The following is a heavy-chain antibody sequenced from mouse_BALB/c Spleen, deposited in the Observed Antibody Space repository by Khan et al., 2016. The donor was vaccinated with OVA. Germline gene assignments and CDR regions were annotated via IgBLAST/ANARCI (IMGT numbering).Heavy chain of an antibody. CDR1: GYTFTSYC. Sequence: QVQLQQPGAELVRPGASVKLSCKASGYTFTSYCMHWVRQRPGQGLEWVGKIDPPDSESHYNPMFKDKATLTADTSSGTAYMQLSSLTSEDSAVYYCTRRKKDGYGPSWFAYWGQGTLVTVSA. V-gene: IGHV1-52*01. J-gene: IGHJ3*01. CDR3: TRRKKDGYGPSWFAY. D-gene: IGHD2-2*01. CDR2: IDPPDSES.